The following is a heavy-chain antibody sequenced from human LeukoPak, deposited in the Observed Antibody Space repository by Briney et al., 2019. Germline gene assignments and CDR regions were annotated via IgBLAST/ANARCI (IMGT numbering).Heavy chain of an antibody. CDR2: INAGNGNI. V-gene: IGHV1-3*03. D-gene: IGHD5-24*01. CDR3: ARDGGYKYRAFDI. Sequence: ASVKVSCKASGYTFTNYAMHWVRQAPGQRPEWMGWINAGNGNIIYSQEFQGRVTITRDTSASTLYMELSSLRSEDMAVYYCARDGGYKYRAFDIWGQGTMVIVSS. J-gene: IGHJ3*02. CDR1: GYTFTNYA.